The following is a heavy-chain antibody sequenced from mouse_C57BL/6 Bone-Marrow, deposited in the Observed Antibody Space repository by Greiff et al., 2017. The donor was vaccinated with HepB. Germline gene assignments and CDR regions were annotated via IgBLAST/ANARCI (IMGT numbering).Heavy chain of an antibody. CDR2: IYPGSGST. Sequence: VQLQQPGAELVKPGASVKMSCKASGYTFTSYWMTWVKQRPGQGLEWIGEIYPGSGSTNYNEKFKSKATLTVDTSSSTAYMQLSSLTSADSAVYDCARLRGYPNWCFAGWGTGTSVTVSS. V-gene: IGHV1-55*01. J-gene: IGHJ1*03. CDR3: ARLRGYPNWCFAG. D-gene: IGHD2-14*01. CDR1: GYTFTSYW.